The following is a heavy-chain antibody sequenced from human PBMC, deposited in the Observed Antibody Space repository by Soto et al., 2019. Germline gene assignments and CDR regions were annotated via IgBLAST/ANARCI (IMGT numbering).Heavy chain of an antibody. CDR3: AGGAVHPPTWMGA. D-gene: IGHD1-1*01. J-gene: IGHJ5*02. V-gene: IGHV1-69*08. CDR1: GGAFSGYT. CDR2: LIPAVGQA. Sequence: QVQLVQSGAEVKKPGSSMKVSCNASGGAFSGYTFNWVRQAPGQGLEWMGRLIPAVGQANNAQKVPGRLTITADESASTVSMYLTSLTSEDTAVYFCAGGAVHPPTWMGAWGQGTRVTVSS.